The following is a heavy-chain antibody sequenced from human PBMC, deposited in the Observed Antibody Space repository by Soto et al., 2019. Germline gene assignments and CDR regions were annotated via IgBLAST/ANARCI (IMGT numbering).Heavy chain of an antibody. CDR2: IHSDGSST. CDR3: ARGERGAFDI. J-gene: IGHJ3*02. D-gene: IGHD1-1*01. CDR1: GFTFSYYW. Sequence: EVQLVESGGGLVQPGASLRLSCAASGFTFSYYWMHWVRQAPGKGLVWVSRIHSDGSSTTYADSVKGRFTISRDNARNTVYLQMNSLRVEDTAVYYCARGERGAFDIWGQGTVVTVSS. V-gene: IGHV3-74*01.